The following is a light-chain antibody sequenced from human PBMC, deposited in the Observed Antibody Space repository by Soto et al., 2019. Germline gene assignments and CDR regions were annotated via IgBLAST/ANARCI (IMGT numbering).Light chain of an antibody. Sequence: EIVMRKSPATLSVSPRERATLSCRASQSVSSNLAWYQQKPGQAPRLLIYGASTRATGIPARFSGSGSGTEFTLTISSLQSEDFAVYYCQQYSSWRTFGQGTKVDIK. J-gene: IGKJ1*01. V-gene: IGKV3-15*01. CDR1: QSVSSN. CDR2: GAS. CDR3: QQYSSWRT.